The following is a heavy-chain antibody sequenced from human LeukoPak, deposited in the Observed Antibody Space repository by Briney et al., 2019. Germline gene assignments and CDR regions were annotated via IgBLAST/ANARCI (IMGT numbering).Heavy chain of an antibody. J-gene: IGHJ5*02. V-gene: IGHV3-48*04. CDR1: GFTFSSYS. D-gene: IGHD1-26*01. Sequence: GGSLRLSCAASGFTFSSYSMNWVRQAPGKGLEWVSYISSSSTIYYADSVKGRFTISRDNAKNSLYLQMNSLRAEDTAVYYCAIGVGATLAWGQGTLVTVSS. CDR2: ISSSSTI. CDR3: AIGVGATLA.